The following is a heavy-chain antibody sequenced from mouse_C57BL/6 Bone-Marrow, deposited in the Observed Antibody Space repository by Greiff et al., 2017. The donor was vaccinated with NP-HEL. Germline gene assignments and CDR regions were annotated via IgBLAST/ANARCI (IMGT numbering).Heavy chain of an antibody. Sequence: EVKVEESGGGLVKPGGSLKLSCAASGFTFSSYAMSWVRQTPEKRLEWVATISDGGSYTYYPDNVKGRFTISRDNAKNNLYLQMSHLKSEDTAMYYCARDSHWYFDVWGTGTTVTVSS. CDR2: ISDGGSYT. V-gene: IGHV5-4*01. D-gene: IGHD6-2*01. J-gene: IGHJ1*03. CDR1: GFTFSSYA. CDR3: ARDSHWYFDV.